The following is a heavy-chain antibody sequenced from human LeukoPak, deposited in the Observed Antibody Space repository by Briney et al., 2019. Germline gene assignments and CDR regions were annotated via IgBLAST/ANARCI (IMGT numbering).Heavy chain of an antibody. CDR3: AKNYYGSGSYYNGIDY. V-gene: IGHV3-23*01. CDR2: ISGSGDST. J-gene: IGHJ4*02. CDR1: GFTFSSYA. Sequence: PGGSLRLSCAASGFTFSSYAMSWVRQAPGKGLEWVSFISGSGDSTYYADSVKGRFTIFRDNSKNTLSVQMNSLRAEDTAVYYCAKNYYGSGSYYNGIDYWGQGTLVSVSS. D-gene: IGHD3-10*01.